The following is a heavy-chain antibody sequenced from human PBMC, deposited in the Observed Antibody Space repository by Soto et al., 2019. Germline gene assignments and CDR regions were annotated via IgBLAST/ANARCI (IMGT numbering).Heavy chain of an antibody. J-gene: IGHJ4*02. CDR3: ATDTGDIEVVPATT. CDR2: ISGDSGST. V-gene: IGHV3-23*01. CDR1: GFTFSNYA. Sequence: PGGSLRLSCAASGFTFSNYAMSWVRQAPGKGLEWVSAISGDSGSTYYADSVKGRFTISRDNSKNTLYLQMNSLRADDTGIYYCATDTGDIEVVPATTWGQGTLVTVSS. D-gene: IGHD2-15*01.